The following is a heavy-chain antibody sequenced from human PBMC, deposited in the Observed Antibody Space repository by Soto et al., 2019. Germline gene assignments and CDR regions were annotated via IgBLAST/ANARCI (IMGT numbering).Heavy chain of an antibody. J-gene: IGHJ6*02. CDR2: ISYDGSNK. D-gene: IGHD4-17*01. Sequence: GGSLRLSCAASGFTFSSYAMHWVRQAPGKGLEWVAVISYDGSNKYYADSVKGRFTIPRDNSKNTLYLQMNSLRAEDTAVYYCASTYGDYDYYYYGMDVWGQGTTVTVSS. CDR3: ASTYGDYDYYYYGMDV. CDR1: GFTFSSYA. V-gene: IGHV3-30-3*01.